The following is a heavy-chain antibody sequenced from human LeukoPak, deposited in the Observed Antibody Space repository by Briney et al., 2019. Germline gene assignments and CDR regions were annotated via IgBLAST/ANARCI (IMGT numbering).Heavy chain of an antibody. Sequence: GGSLRLSCAASGFTASNCYINWVRQAPGKGLESVSIIYSGGNTYYAHSVRGRFIIYRDNSENTVYVQMNSLRAEDTAVYFCASPPGLAGHYSYYYGVDVWARGPRSPSP. CDR1: GFTASNCY. V-gene: IGHV3-66*01. CDR2: IYSGGNT. D-gene: IGHD6-19*01. CDR3: ASPPGLAGHYSYYYGVDV. J-gene: IGHJ6*02.